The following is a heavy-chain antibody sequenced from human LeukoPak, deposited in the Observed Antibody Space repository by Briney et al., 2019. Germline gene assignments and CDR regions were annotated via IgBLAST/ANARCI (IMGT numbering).Heavy chain of an antibody. CDR1: GGSISSYY. D-gene: IGHD4-23*01. CDR3: ARSSRQSTVVTPPHY. J-gene: IGHJ4*02. CDR2: IYYSGTT. V-gene: IGHV4-59*12. Sequence: PSETLSLTCTVSGGSISSYYWSWIRQPPGKGLEWIGYIYYSGTTNYNPSLKSRVTISVDTSKNQFSLKLSSVTAADTAVYYCARSSRQSTVVTPPHYWGQGTLVTVSS.